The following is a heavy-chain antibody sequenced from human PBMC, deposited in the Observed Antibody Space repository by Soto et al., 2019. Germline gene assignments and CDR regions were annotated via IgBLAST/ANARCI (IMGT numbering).Heavy chain of an antibody. Sequence: ASVQVSCPASLYTFPSYALHFVRQAPCQRLEWMGWINAGNGNTKYSQKFQGRVTITRDTSASTAYMELSSLRSEDTAGDDGARVTGSSRLGVLEPWGQGNRVTVS. V-gene: IGHV1-3*01. CDR1: LYTFPSYA. J-gene: IGHJ5*02. CDR3: ARVTGSSRLGVLEP. CDR2: INAGNGNT. D-gene: IGHD6-13*01.